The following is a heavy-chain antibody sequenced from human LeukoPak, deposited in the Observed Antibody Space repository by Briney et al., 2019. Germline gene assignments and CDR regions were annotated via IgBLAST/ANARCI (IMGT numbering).Heavy chain of an antibody. D-gene: IGHD6-13*01. CDR3: AREERYSSSWGRYYYYGMDV. CDR1: GGSISSYY. Sequence: SETLSLTCTVSGGSISSYYWSWIRQPPGKGLEWIGYIYYSGSTNYNPSLTSRVTISVDTSKNQFSLKLSSVTAADTAVYYCAREERYSSSWGRYYYYGMDVWGQGTTVTVSS. CDR2: IYYSGST. V-gene: IGHV4-59*12. J-gene: IGHJ6*02.